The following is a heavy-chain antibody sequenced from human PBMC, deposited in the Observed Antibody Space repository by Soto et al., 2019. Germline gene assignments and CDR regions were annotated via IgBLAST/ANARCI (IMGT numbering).Heavy chain of an antibody. CDR2: ISAYNGNT. CDR1: GYTFTSYG. J-gene: IGHJ6*03. D-gene: IGHD7-27*01. V-gene: IGHV1-18*01. CDR3: ARTGGRGTGGDDCYYMDV. Sequence: ASVKVSCKASGYTFTSYGISWVRQAPGQGLEWMGWISAYNGNTNYAQKLQGRVTMTTDTSTSTADMELRSLRSDDTAVDDCARTGGRGTGGDDCYYMDVWGKGTTVTVSS.